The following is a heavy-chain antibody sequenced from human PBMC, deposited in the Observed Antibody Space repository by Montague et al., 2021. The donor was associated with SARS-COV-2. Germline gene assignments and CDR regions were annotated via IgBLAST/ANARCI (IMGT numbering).Heavy chain of an antibody. V-gene: IGHV3-48*03. J-gene: IGHJ3*02. Sequence: SLRLSCAASGFTFSNYDMNWVRQAPGKGPEWISYISTSAYTTSGAGSVKGRFTISRDNGKNSLYLQMNSLRVEDTAVYYCTRDYRSIVGDGLDIWGQGTKVTVSS. D-gene: IGHD3-16*02. CDR3: TRDYRSIVGDGLDI. CDR1: GFTFSNYD. CDR2: ISTSAYTT.